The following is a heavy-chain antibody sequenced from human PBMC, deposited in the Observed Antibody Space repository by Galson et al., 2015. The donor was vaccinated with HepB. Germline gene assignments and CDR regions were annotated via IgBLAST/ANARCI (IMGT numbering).Heavy chain of an antibody. V-gene: IGHV1-69*04. Sequence: SVKVSCKASGGTFNTYAISWVRQAPGQGLEWMGRIIPLLGIANYARKFQGRVTITADKSTSTAYMELSSLRSEDTAVYYCARSGWGGSYNYWGQGTLVTVSS. J-gene: IGHJ4*02. CDR1: GGTFNTYA. CDR3: ARSGWGGSYNY. D-gene: IGHD1-26*01. CDR2: IIPLLGIA.